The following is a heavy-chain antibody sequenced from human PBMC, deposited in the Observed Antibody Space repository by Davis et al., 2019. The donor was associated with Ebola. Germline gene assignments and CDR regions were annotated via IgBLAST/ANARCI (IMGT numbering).Heavy chain of an antibody. J-gene: IGHJ6*04. CDR1: GYTFTSYA. Sequence: ASVKVSCKASGYTFTSYAMHWVRQATGQGLEWMGWMNPNSGNTGYAQKFQGRVTMTRNTSISTAYMELSSLRSEDTAVYYCARLAPPWFGELLSPSYYYGMDVWGKGTTVTVSS. D-gene: IGHD3-10*01. V-gene: IGHV1-8*02. CDR2: MNPNSGNT. CDR3: ARLAPPWFGELLSPSYYYGMDV.